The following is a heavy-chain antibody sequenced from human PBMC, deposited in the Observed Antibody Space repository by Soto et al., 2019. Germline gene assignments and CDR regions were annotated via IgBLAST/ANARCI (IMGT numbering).Heavy chain of an antibody. D-gene: IGHD4-4*01. V-gene: IGHV3-64*01. CDR3: ARLHNYHYDLDV. Sequence: EVQLVESGGSLVQPGGSLRLSCAASGFTFCSYAMHWVRQAPGKGLEYVSAISSNGGSIYYGNSVKGRFTISRDNSKNTLYLQMGSLRAEDMAVYYCARLHNYHYDLDVWGQGTTVTASS. J-gene: IGHJ6*02. CDR1: GFTFCSYA. CDR2: ISSNGGSI.